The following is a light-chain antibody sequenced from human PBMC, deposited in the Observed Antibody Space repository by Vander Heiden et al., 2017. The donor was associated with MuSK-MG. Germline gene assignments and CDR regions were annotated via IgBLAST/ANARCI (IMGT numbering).Light chain of an antibody. V-gene: IGLV2-18*02. CDR2: KVN. CDR3: CSYTSSELRV. CDR1: RSDVGSYDY. Sequence: QSALIQPPSVSGSPGQSVTISCPGTRSDVGSYDYVSWYQQHTGTVTKPMIYKVNTQPSGVPGRFSASKSGNTASMTISGRQAEDVADYQCCSYTSSELRVFGGGTKL. J-gene: IGLJ3*02.